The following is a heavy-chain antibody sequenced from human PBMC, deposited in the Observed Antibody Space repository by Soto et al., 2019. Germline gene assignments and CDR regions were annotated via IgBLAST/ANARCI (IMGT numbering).Heavy chain of an antibody. J-gene: IGHJ5*02. Sequence: LRLSCAASGFTFSTYSMNWVRQAPGKGLEWVSYITYSGSAKYYADSVKGRFTISRDNAKNSLYLQMNSLRDEDTAVYYCARDNGIEGSFDPWGQGTLVTVSS. CDR2: ITYSGSAK. CDR3: ARDNGIEGSFDP. CDR1: GFTFSTYS. V-gene: IGHV3-48*02.